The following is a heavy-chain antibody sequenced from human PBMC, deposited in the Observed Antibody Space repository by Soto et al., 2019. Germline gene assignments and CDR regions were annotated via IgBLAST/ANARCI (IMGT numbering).Heavy chain of an antibody. CDR1: GYTFTDYI. D-gene: IGHD3-3*01. Sequence: ASVKVSCKAFGYTFTDYIITWVRQAPGQGLEWLGWINPYSGNTYYAHKVQGSVTMTSDTSISTAYMELSSLRSEDTAVYYCARDKVLRFLEWSTNYYGMDVWGQGTTVTVSS. V-gene: IGHV1-18*04. J-gene: IGHJ6*02. CDR3: ARDKVLRFLEWSTNYYGMDV. CDR2: INPYSGNT.